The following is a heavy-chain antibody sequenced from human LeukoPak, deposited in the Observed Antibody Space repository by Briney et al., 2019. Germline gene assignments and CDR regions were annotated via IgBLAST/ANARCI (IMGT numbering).Heavy chain of an antibody. Sequence: SETLSLTCTASGYSIRSGDYWGWIRQPPGKGLEWIGNINHSGSTYYNPSLKSRVIISVDTSKNHFSLKLSSVTAADTAVYYCARAPNYDFWSGYLDCWGQGTLVTVSS. CDR1: GYSIRSGDY. CDR2: INHSGST. D-gene: IGHD3-3*01. V-gene: IGHV4-38-2*02. CDR3: ARAPNYDFWSGYLDC. J-gene: IGHJ4*02.